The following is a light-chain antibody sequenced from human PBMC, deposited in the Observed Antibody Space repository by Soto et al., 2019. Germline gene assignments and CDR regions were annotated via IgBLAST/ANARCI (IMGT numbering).Light chain of an antibody. J-gene: IGKJ1*01. CDR2: AAS. V-gene: IGKV1-9*01. CDR3: QQSYSSPPT. Sequence: MQLTQSPSFLSPYIGESVTITCLASQVISTSLAWYQVKPGKAPKLLIYAASTLESGVPARFSATVSGTDFTLTISSLQPEDFATYYCQQSYSSPPTFGQGTKVDIK. CDR1: QVISTS.